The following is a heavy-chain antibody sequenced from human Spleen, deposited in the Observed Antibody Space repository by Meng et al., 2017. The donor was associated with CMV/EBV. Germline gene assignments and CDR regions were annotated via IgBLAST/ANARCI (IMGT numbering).Heavy chain of an antibody. CDR1: GFTFSRYA. J-gene: IGHJ3*02. CDR3: ARGRRGGIAVAGTADTFDI. V-gene: IGHV3-23*01. Sequence: GGSLRLSCAASGFTFSRYAITWVRQAPGKGLEWVSDISGSGGGTNYADSVKGRFTISRDNAKNSLYLQMNSLRAEDTAVYYCARGRRGGIAVAGTADTFDIWGQGTMVTVSS. D-gene: IGHD6-19*01. CDR2: ISGSGGGT.